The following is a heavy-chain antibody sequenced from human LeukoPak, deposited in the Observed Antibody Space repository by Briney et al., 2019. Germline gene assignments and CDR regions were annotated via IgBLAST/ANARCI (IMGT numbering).Heavy chain of an antibody. J-gene: IGHJ4*02. CDR1: GYTLTELS. Sequence: GASVKVSCKVSGYTLTELSMHWVRQAPGKGLEWMGGFDPEDGETIYAQKFQGRVTMTEDTSTDTAYMELSSLRSEDTAVYYCARDNLYYYDSSGYYPYYFDYWGQGTLVTVSS. D-gene: IGHD3-22*01. CDR3: ARDNLYYYDSSGYYPYYFDY. V-gene: IGHV1-24*01. CDR2: FDPEDGET.